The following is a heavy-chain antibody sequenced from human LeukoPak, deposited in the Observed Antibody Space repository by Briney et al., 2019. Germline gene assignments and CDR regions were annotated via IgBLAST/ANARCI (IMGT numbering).Heavy chain of an antibody. CDR3: ARASKLRGDAFDI. J-gene: IGHJ3*02. CDR2: INSDGSST. CDR1: RFTFSNYW. V-gene: IGHV3-74*01. Sequence: PGGSLRLSCAASRFTFSNYWMHWVRQVPGKGLVWVSRINSDGSSTSYADSVKGRFTISRDNAKNTLYLQMNSLRAEDRAVYYCARASKLRGDAFDIWGQGTMVTVSS. D-gene: IGHD6-6*01.